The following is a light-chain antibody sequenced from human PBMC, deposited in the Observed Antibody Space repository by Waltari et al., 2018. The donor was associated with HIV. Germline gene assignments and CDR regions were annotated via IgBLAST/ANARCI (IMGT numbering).Light chain of an antibody. CDR1: NSNIGRTF. J-gene: IGLJ1*01. Sequence: QPGLTQPPSVSGTPGQRLTIPCSGTNSNIGRTFVYWYRQVPGTAPRLLVYRNDQRPPGVVDRLSGARSGASASLVIGGLRVDDEGDYYCASWDDGLRGHVFGGGTTVSV. CDR2: RND. V-gene: IGLV1-47*01. CDR3: ASWDDGLRGHV.